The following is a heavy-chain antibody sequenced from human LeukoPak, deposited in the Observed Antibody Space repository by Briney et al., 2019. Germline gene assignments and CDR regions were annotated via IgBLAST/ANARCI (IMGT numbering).Heavy chain of an antibody. J-gene: IGHJ4*02. CDR2: ISTSGRAI. CDR3: ARVPLYDRSGYYFDY. Sequence: GGSLRLSCAASGXTFSNYNINWVRQAPGKGLEWVSYISTSGRAIFYADSVKGRFTISRDNAKNSLFLQMNSLRDEDTAVYYCARVPLYDRSGYYFDYWGLGTLVTVSS. CDR1: GXTFSNYN. D-gene: IGHD3-22*01. V-gene: IGHV3-48*02.